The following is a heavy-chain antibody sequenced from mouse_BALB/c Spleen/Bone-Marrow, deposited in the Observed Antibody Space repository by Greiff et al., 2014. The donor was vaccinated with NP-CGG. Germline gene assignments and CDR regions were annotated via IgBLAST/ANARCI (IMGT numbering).Heavy chain of an antibody. J-gene: IGHJ4*01. V-gene: IGHV1-14*01. CDR2: INPYNDGT. Sequence: EVQVVESGPELVKPGASVKMSCKASGYTFTSYVMHWVKQKPGQGLEWVGYINPYNDGTNYNEKFKGKATLTSDKSSSTVYMELSSLTSEDSAVYYCARGGSYYAVDYWGQGTSVTVSS. CDR3: ARGGSYYAVDY. CDR1: GYTFTSYV.